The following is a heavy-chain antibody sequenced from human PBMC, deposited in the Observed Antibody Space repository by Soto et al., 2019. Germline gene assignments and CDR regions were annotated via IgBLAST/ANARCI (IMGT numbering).Heavy chain of an antibody. D-gene: IGHD3-3*01. V-gene: IGHV3-30-3*01. CDR2: ISYDGSNK. CDR1: GFTFSSYA. Sequence: PGGSLRLSCAASGFTFSSYAMHWVRQAPGKGLEWVAVISYDGSNKYYADSVKGRFTISRDNSKNTLYLQMNSLRAEDTAVYYCARSRITIFGVVNYGMDVWGQGTTVTVSS. CDR3: ARSRITIFGVVNYGMDV. J-gene: IGHJ6*02.